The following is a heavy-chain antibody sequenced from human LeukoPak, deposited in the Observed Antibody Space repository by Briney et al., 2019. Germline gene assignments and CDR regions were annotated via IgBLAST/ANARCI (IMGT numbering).Heavy chain of an antibody. CDR2: ISYDGSNK. CDR1: GFTFSSYG. D-gene: IGHD5-12*01. CDR3: AKDRSNIVATLDY. V-gene: IGHV3-30*18. Sequence: GGSLRLSSAASGFTFSSYGMHWVRQAPGKGLEWVAVISYDGSNKYYADSVKGRFTISRDNSKNTLYLQMNSLRAEDTAVYYCAKDRSNIVATLDYWGQGTLVTVSS. J-gene: IGHJ4*02.